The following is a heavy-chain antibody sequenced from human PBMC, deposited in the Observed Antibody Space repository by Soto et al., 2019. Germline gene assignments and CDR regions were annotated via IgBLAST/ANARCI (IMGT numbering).Heavy chain of an antibody. V-gene: IGHV3-30-3*01. CDR3: AGDNPYSGSYYVGYYYGMDV. D-gene: IGHD1-26*01. Sequence: GGSLRLSCAASGFTFSSYAMHWVRQAPGKGLEWVAVISYDGSNKYYADSVKGRFTISRDNSKNTLYLQMNSLRAEDTAVYYCAGDNPYSGSYYVGYYYGMDVWGQGTTVTVSS. CDR1: GFTFSSYA. J-gene: IGHJ6*02. CDR2: ISYDGSNK.